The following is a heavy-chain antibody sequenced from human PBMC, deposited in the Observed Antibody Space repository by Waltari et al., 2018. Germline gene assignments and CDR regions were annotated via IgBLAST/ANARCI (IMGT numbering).Heavy chain of an antibody. Sequence: QVQLQESGPGLVKPSETLSLTCTVSGGSISSYYWSWIRQPPGKGLEWIWYIYYSGSTHYNPSLKSRVTISVDTSKNQFSLKLSAVTAADTAVYYCACGGDVGGGFDYWGQGTLVTVSS. CDR2: IYYSGST. D-gene: IGHD2-21*01. CDR1: GGSISSYY. J-gene: IGHJ4*02. CDR3: ACGGDVGGGFDY. V-gene: IGHV4-59*01.